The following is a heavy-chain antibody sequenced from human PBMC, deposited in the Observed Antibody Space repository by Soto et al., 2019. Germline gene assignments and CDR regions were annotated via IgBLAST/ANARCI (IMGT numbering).Heavy chain of an antibody. CDR2: IYWDDDK. D-gene: IGHD3-22*01. V-gene: IGHV2-5*02. CDR3: AHSSGDSSGYTYYFDY. CDR1: GFSLSTSGVG. Sequence: QITLKESGPTLVKPTQTLTLTCTFSGFSLSTSGVGVGWIRQPPGKALEWLALIYWDDDKRYSPSLKSRLTLPXXTXKXXAALTMTTMDPLDTATSYCAHSSGDSSGYTYYFDYWGQGTLVTVSS. J-gene: IGHJ4*02.